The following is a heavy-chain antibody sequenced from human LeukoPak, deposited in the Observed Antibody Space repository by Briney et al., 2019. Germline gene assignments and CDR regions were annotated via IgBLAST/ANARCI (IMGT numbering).Heavy chain of an antibody. J-gene: IGHJ6*03. V-gene: IGHV3-7*01. CDR2: IKQDGSEK. CDR1: GFTFSSYW. D-gene: IGHD5-18*01. CDR3: ARDGVDTAMVMVTYYYYYYMDV. Sequence: GGSLRLSCAASGFTFSSYWMSWVRQAPGKGLEWVANIKQDGSEKYYVDSVKGRFTISRDNAKNSLYLQMNSLRAEDTAVYYCARDGVDTAMVMVTYYYYYYMDVWGKGTTVTVSS.